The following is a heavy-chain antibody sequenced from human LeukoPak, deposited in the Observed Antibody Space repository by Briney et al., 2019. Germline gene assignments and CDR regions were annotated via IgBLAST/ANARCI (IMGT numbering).Heavy chain of an antibody. CDR3: ARGSARTTVVREFDY. D-gene: IGHD4-23*01. CDR2: ISSSSSYI. CDR1: GFTFSSYS. V-gene: IGHV3-21*01. J-gene: IGHJ4*02. Sequence: GGSLRLSCAASGFTFSSYSMNWVRQAPGKGLEWVSSISSSSSYIYYADSVKGRFTISRDNAKNSLYLQMNSLRAEDTAVYYCARGSARTTVVREFDYWGQGTLVTVSS.